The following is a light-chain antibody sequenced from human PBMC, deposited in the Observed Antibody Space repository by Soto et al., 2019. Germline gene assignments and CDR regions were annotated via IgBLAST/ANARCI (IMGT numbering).Light chain of an antibody. CDR2: GAS. J-gene: IGKJ5*01. CDR1: QSVSSN. Sequence: EIRMTQFPATVSASPGEGVTLSCRASQSVSSNLAWYQQKPGQAPRLLIYGASTRATGIPARFSGSGSGTDFTLTISSLEPEDFAVYYCQQRSNWPPSITFGQGTRLENK. V-gene: IGKV3-15*01. CDR3: QQRSNWPPSIT.